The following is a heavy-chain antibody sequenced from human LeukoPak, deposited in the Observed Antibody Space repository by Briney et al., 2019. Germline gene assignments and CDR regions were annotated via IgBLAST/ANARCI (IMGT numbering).Heavy chain of an antibody. CDR2: ISACNGNT. J-gene: IGHJ4*02. CDR3: ARDGSYDVLTGYPDY. D-gene: IGHD3-9*01. Sequence: ASVKVSCKASGYTFPTSGISWVRQAPGQGLEWMAWISACNGNTNYAQKFQGRVTMTTDTSTSTAYLELRSLRSDDTAVYYCARDGSYDVLTGYPDYWGQGTLVTVSS. CDR1: GYTFPTSG. V-gene: IGHV1-18*01.